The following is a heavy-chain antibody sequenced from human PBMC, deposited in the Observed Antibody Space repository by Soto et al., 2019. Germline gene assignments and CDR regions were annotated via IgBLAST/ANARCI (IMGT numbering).Heavy chain of an antibody. CDR1: GVSINNCVVV. CDR3: AKRRAVRNNLFFDQ. J-gene: IGHJ4*02. Sequence: QITSKEAGQTLVQLTKTLTLVCTLSGVSINNCVVVVGWIRQPPGTAPDWLALLYLNDEKWYSPSLRYRLSVANDSSKNQVLLTMSHLAPLAAGTYYSAKRRAVRNNLFFDQWGQGALVTVSS. CDR2: LYLNDEK. D-gene: IGHD1-1*01. V-gene: IGHV2-5*01.